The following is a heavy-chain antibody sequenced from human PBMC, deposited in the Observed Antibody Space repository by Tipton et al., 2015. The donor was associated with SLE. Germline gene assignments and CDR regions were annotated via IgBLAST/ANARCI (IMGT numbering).Heavy chain of an antibody. D-gene: IGHD3-10*01. J-gene: IGHJ1*01. CDR2: IFHRGTT. Sequence: TLSLTCSVSGGSLNNYYWSWIRQTPRKGLEWIGTIFHRGTTNYNPSLKSRVTISLDSSKKQFSLQLSSVTAADTAVYYCAASPYNSDSGKYYNVPEYFQLWGQGTLVTVSS. CDR1: GGSLNNYY. CDR3: AASPYNSDSGKYYNVPEYFQL. V-gene: IGHV4-59*12.